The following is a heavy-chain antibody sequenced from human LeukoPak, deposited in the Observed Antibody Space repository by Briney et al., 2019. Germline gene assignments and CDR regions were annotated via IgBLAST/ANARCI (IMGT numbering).Heavy chain of an antibody. Sequence: QTGGSLRLSCAVSGLIFRSYWMSWVRQAPGKGLEWVANINQDGSEKYFVDSVKGRFTISRDNAKNSLHLQMNTLRAEDTAVYYCARERDGRFFDYWGQGTLVTVSS. J-gene: IGHJ4*02. D-gene: IGHD5-24*01. CDR2: INQDGSEK. V-gene: IGHV3-7*01. CDR1: GLIFRSYW. CDR3: ARERDGRFFDY.